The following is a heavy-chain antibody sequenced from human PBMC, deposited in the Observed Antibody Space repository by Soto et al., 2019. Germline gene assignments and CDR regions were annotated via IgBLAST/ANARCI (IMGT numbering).Heavy chain of an antibody. D-gene: IGHD6-19*01. CDR3: ARRSSGWYFDY. Sequence: EVQVLESGGGLVQPGGSLRLSCAASGFTFSSYAMNWVRQAPGKGLEWVSVISGSGGSTYYADSVKGRFTISRDKSKNTLYLQMNSLGAEDTAVYYCARRSSGWYFDYWGQGTLVTVSS. J-gene: IGHJ4*02. CDR2: ISGSGGST. V-gene: IGHV3-23*01. CDR1: GFTFSSYA.